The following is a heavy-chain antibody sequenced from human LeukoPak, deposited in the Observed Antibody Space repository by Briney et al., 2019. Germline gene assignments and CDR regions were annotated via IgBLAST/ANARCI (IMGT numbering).Heavy chain of an antibody. J-gene: IGHJ4*02. D-gene: IGHD4-11*01. Sequence: GGSLRLSCAASGFTFSRYGMHWVRQAPGKGLEWVAVIWYDGGNKNYADSVKGRFTISRDSSKNTLYLQMNSLRAEDTAVYYCARSSAIGNYCYFDYWGQGTLVTVSS. CDR2: IWYDGGNK. CDR3: ARSSAIGNYCYFDY. CDR1: GFTFSRYG. V-gene: IGHV3-33*01.